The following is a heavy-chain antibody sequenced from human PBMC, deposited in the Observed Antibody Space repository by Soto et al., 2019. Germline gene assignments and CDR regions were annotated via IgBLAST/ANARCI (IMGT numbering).Heavy chain of an antibody. CDR3: ARLYCTTATCDSWFDP. CDR1: GYTFTSFW. J-gene: IGHJ5*02. Sequence: PGESLKISCTGFGYTFTSFWISWVRQMPGKGLEWMGRIDPSDSYTNYSPSFQGHVSISADKSISTAYLQWSSLKASDTAVYYCARLYCTTATCDSWFDPWGQGTLVTVS. D-gene: IGHD2-8*01. CDR2: IDPSDSYT. V-gene: IGHV5-10-1*01.